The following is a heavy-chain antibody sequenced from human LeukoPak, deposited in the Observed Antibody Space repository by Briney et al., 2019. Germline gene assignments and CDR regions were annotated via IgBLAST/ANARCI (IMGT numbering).Heavy chain of an antibody. CDR1: GYTFTGYY. Sequence: GAAVNVSCKASGYTFTGYYMHWVRQAPGQGLEWMGWINPNSGGTNFAQKFQGRVTMTRNKSISTAYMELSWLRSEDPAVFYLGRGGLKYCSSTSCYIIDYWGQGTLVTVSS. V-gene: IGHV1-2*02. D-gene: IGHD2-2*01. CDR3: GRGGLKYCSSTSCYIIDY. J-gene: IGHJ4*02. CDR2: INPNSGGT.